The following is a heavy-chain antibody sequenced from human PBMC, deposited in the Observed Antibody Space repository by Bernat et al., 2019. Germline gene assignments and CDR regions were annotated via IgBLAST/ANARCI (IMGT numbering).Heavy chain of an antibody. Sequence: QVQLVESGGGVVQPGRSLRLSCAASGFTFSSYGMHWVRQAPGKGLEWVAVIWYDGSNKYYADSVKGRFTISRDNSENTLYLHMNSLRPEDTAVYYCAKEGYDFWSGYYRVFNWLDPWGQGTLVTVSS. J-gene: IGHJ5*02. V-gene: IGHV3-33*06. CDR1: GFTFSSYG. CDR3: AKEGYDFWSGYYRVFNWLDP. CDR2: IWYDGSNK. D-gene: IGHD3-3*01.